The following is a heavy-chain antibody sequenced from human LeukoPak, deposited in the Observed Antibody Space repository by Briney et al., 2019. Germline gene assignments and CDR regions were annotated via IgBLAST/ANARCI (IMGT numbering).Heavy chain of an antibody. D-gene: IGHD5-12*01. CDR2: IYYSGST. J-gene: IGHJ4*02. CDR1: GGSISSYY. Sequence: SETLSLTCTVSGGSISSYYWSWIRQPPGKGLEWIGYIYYSGSTNYNPSLKSRVTISVDTSKNQFSLKLSSVTAADAAVYYCARRSGYSGYADYYFDYWGQGTLVTVSS. V-gene: IGHV4-59*08. CDR3: ARRSGYSGYADYYFDY.